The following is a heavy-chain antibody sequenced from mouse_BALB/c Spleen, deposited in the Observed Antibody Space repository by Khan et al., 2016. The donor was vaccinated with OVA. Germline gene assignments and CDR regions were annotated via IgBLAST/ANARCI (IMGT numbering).Heavy chain of an antibody. CDR3: SRPKDI. CDR1: GFSLTSYG. V-gene: IGHV2-9*02. J-gene: IGHJ2*01. Sequence: QVQLKESGPGLVAPSQSLSITCTVSGFSLTSYGVHWVRQPPGKGLEWLGVIWAGGSTNYNSALMSRLSISNDNSKSQAFFKMNILQTDDTAMYYLSRPKDIWGQGTTLTVSS. D-gene: IGHD1-3*01. CDR2: IWAGGST.